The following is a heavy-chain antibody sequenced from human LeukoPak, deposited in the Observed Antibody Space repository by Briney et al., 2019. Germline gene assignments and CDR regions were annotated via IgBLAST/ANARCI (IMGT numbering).Heavy chain of an antibody. J-gene: IGHJ4*02. CDR3: ARGQGVAAGKIDY. CDR2: INHSGST. CDR1: GVSFSSYY. D-gene: IGHD6-13*01. V-gene: IGHV4-34*01. Sequence: SETLSLTCAVYGVSFSSYYWSWIRQPPGKWLEWIGEINHSGSTNYNAGLKSRVTISADTSKNQFSLKLSTVTAADTAVDYCARGQGVAAGKIDYWGQGTLVTVSS.